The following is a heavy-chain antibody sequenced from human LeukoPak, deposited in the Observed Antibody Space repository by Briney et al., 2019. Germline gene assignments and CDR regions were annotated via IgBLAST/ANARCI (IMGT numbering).Heavy chain of an antibody. CDR2: ISYDGSNK. Sequence: GGSLRLSCAASGFTFSSYGMHWVRLAPGKGLEWVAVISYDGSNKYYADSVKGRFTISRDNSKNTLYLQMNSLRAEDTAVYYCARDMGEHFDYWGQGTLVTVSS. V-gene: IGHV3-30*03. CDR1: GFTFSSYG. J-gene: IGHJ4*02. D-gene: IGHD2-21*01. CDR3: ARDMGEHFDY.